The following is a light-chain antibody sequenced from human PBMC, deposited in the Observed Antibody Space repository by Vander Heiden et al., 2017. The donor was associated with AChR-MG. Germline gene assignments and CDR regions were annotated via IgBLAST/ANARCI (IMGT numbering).Light chain of an antibody. Sequence: DIQMTQSPSSLSVSVGVRVTITCRASQGIRDDLSWFQQKPGKAPKRLIFAASNLQSGVPSRFSGSASGTEFTLTITTLQPEDSAAYFCLQYNTYPTLTFGGGTKVEI. V-gene: IGKV1-17*01. CDR1: QGIRDD. CDR3: LQYNTYPTLT. J-gene: IGKJ4*01. CDR2: AAS.